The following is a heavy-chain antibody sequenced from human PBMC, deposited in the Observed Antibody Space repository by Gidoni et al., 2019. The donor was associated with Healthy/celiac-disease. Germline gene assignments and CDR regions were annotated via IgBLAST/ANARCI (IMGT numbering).Heavy chain of an antibody. Sequence: EVQLVEPGGGLVRPLGPLRLSCAASGFTSGSYEMNWVRQAPGKGLEWVSYISSSGSTIYYADSVKGRFTITRDNAKNSLYLQMNSLRAEDTAVYYCARDRGWELPRYFDLWGRGTLVTVSS. CDR3: ARDRGWELPRYFDL. J-gene: IGHJ2*01. V-gene: IGHV3-48*03. CDR2: ISSSGSTI. CDR1: GFTSGSYE. D-gene: IGHD1-26*01.